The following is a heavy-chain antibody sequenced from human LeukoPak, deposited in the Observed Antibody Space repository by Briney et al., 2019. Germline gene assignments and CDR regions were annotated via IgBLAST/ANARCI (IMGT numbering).Heavy chain of an antibody. CDR1: GFSFSTYW. D-gene: IGHD5-18*01. V-gene: IGHV3-7*01. Sequence: GGSLRLSCAASGFSFSTYWMNWVRQPPGNGLEWVANIMRDGSEKYYVNSVKSRFTISRDNAKNSLYLQMNSLRAEDTAVYYCARDPSRGYSYGYADYWGQGSLVIVSS. CDR2: IMRDGSEK. CDR3: ARDPSRGYSYGYADY. J-gene: IGHJ4*02.